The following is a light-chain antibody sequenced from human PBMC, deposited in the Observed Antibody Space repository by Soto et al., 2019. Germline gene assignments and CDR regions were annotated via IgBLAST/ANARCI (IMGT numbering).Light chain of an antibody. V-gene: IGKV1-5*01. CDR1: QGISNW. CDR3: QQYNSYSIT. Sequence: IRMTHSPSTLSAYVKDRVTITCRASQGISNWLAWYQQKPGKAPNLLIYDASSLQSGVPSMFSGSGSGTQFTLTISSLQPDDFATYFCQQYNSYSITFGQVTRLANK. CDR2: DAS. J-gene: IGKJ5*01.